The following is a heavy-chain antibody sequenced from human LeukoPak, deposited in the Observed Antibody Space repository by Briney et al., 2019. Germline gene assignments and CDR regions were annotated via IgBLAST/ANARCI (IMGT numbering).Heavy chain of an antibody. V-gene: IGHV1-2*06. CDR3: ATWAAMVRGVISDY. CDR1: GYTFTSYG. D-gene: IGHD3-10*01. J-gene: IGHJ4*02. Sequence: ASVKVSCKAYGYTFTSYGISWVRQAPGQGLEWMGRINPNSGGTNYAQKFQGRVTMTRDTSISTAYMELSRLRSDDTAVYYCATWAAMVRGVISDYWGQGTLVTVSS. CDR2: INPNSGGT.